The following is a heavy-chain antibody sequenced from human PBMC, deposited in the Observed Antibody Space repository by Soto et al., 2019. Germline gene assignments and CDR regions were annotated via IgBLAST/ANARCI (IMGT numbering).Heavy chain of an antibody. V-gene: IGHV3-66*01. Sequence: GGSLRLSCAASGFTVSSNYMSWVRQAPGKGLEWVSVIYSGGSTYYADSVKGRFTISRDNSENTLYLQMNSLRAEDTAVYYCARDQHMYCSGGSCYDAFDIWGQGTMVTVSS. J-gene: IGHJ3*02. D-gene: IGHD2-15*01. CDR1: GFTVSSNY. CDR3: ARDQHMYCSGGSCYDAFDI. CDR2: IYSGGST.